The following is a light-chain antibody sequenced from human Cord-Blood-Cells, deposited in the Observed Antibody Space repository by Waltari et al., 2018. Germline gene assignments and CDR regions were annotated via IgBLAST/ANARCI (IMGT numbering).Light chain of an antibody. CDR3: NSRDSSGNHWV. V-gene: IGLV3-19*01. CDR2: GKN. CDR1: SLRSDY. J-gene: IGLJ3*02. Sequence: SSELTQAPAVSVALGQTVRITGQGDSLRSDYASWYQQKPGQAPVLVIYGKNNRPSGIPDRFSGSSSGNTASLTITGAQAEDEADYYCNSRDSSGNHWVFGGGTKLTVL.